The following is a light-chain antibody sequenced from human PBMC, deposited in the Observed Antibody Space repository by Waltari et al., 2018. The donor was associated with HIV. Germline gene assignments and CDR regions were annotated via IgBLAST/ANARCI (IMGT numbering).Light chain of an antibody. CDR2: AAS. V-gene: IGKV1-8*01. CDR1: QGINSD. Sequence: AIRLTQPPSSFSASTGDRVTITCRASQGINSDLAWYQQKPGKAPVLLIYAASTLQSGVPSRFSGSGSGTDFTLTISCLQSEDFATYYCQQYYSYPVTFGQGTKVEIK. CDR3: QQYYSYPVT. J-gene: IGKJ1*01.